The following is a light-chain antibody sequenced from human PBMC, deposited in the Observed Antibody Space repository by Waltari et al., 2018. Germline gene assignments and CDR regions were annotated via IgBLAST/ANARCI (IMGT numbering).Light chain of an antibody. CDR3: AAWDDSLKGVL. CDR1: RSNIGNNA. J-gene: IGLJ2*01. CDR2: ADD. V-gene: IGLV1-36*01. Sequence: QPVLTQTPSVSEAPRQRVTISCSGSRSNIGNNAENWYQQVPGKAPKLLVFADDLLPSGVSDRFSGSKSGTSASLAISGLRSEDEGVYFCAAWDDSLKGVLFGGGTKLTVL.